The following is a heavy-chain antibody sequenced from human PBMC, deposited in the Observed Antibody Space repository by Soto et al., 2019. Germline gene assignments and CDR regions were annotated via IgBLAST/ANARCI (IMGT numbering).Heavy chain of an antibody. CDR2: IYPGHSDV. CDR3: ATTPYNSDFYMYY. J-gene: IGHJ4*02. CDR1: GYIFTTYW. D-gene: IGHD6-19*01. V-gene: IGHV5-51*01. Sequence: CQGSGYIFTTYWIGWVRQMPGKGLEWVGIIYPGHSDVRYSPSFRGRVTISADTSISTAYLQWNSLKASDTAMYYCATTPYNSDFYMYYWGPGSLVTVS.